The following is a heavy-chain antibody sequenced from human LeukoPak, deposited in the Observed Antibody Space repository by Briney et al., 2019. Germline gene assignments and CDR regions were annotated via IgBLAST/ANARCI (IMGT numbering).Heavy chain of an antibody. V-gene: IGHV4-4*07. J-gene: IGHJ6*03. CDR1: GDSISSYY. Sequence: SETLSLTCTVSGDSISSYYWNWIRQPAEKGLEWIGRIYSRGSTNYNPSLKSRVTMSVDTSKNQFSLKLSSVTAADTAVYYCAGIVGYYYYYYYMDVWGKGTTVTVSS. CDR2: IYSRGST. D-gene: IGHD1-26*01. CDR3: AGIVGYYYYYYYMDV.